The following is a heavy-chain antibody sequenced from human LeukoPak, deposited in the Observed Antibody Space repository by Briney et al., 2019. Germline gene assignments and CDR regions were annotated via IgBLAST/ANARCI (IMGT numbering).Heavy chain of an antibody. CDR3: ASWRGYRGYDYGFDY. J-gene: IGHJ4*02. CDR1: GDAVINNHYY. CDR2: IFYSGALFSRGDT. D-gene: IGHD5-12*01. Sequence: SETLSLTCNVSGDAVINNHYYWGWIRRSPGKGLEWIANIFYSGALFSRGDTYYNPSLKSRVTISVDTSKNQFSLKVRSVTAADTAVYFCASWRGYRGYDYGFDYWGQGTLVTVSS. V-gene: IGHV4-39*07.